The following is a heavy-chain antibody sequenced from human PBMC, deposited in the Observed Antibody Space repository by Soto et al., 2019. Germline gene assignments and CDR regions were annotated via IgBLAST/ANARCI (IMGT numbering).Heavy chain of an antibody. CDR1: GGSFSGYY. J-gene: IGHJ6*02. Sequence: SETLSLTCAVYGGSFSGYYWSWIRQPPGKGLEWIGEINHSGSTSYNPSLKSRVTISVDTSKNQFSLKLSSVTAADTAVYYCARRVYCSGGSCYFSPYYYYGMDVWGQGTTVTVSS. V-gene: IGHV4-34*01. D-gene: IGHD2-15*01. CDR3: ARRVYCSGGSCYFSPYYYYGMDV. CDR2: INHSGST.